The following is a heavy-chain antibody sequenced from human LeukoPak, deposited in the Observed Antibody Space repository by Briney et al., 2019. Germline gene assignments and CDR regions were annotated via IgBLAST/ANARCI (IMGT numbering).Heavy chain of an antibody. CDR3: ARSYFSVGAFDI. Sequence: SQTLSLTCTVSGGSISSGDYYWGWVRQPPGKDLEWIGSVYHSGSTYYNPSLKSRVNILVDTSKNQFSLSLTSVTAADTAVYYCARSYFSVGAFDIWGQGTMVTVSS. D-gene: IGHD2/OR15-2a*01. V-gene: IGHV4-30-2*03. CDR1: GGSISSGDYY. J-gene: IGHJ3*02. CDR2: VYHSGST.